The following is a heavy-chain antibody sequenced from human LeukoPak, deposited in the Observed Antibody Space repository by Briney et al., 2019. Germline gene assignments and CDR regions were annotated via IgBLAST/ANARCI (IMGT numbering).Heavy chain of an antibody. CDR3: ARIGDFWSGYHDFDY. D-gene: IGHD3-3*01. Sequence: SVKVSCKASGGTFSSYAISWARQAPGQGLEWMGGIIPIFGTANYAQKFQGRVTITADESTSTAYMELSSLRSEDTAVYYCARIGDFWSGYHDFDYWGQGTLVTVSS. CDR2: IIPIFGTA. V-gene: IGHV1-69*13. CDR1: GGTFSSYA. J-gene: IGHJ4*02.